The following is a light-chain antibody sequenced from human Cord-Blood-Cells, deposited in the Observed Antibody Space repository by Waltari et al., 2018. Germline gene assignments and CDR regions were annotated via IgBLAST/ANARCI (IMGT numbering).Light chain of an antibody. Sequence: DIQMTQSPSSLSASVGDRVTITCRASQSISSYLNWYQQQPGKAPKLLIYAASSLQSGVPSRFSGSGSGTEFTLTISSLQPEDFATYYCQQSYSTPPGFTFGPGTKVDIK. CDR3: QQSYSTPPGFT. V-gene: IGKV1-39*01. CDR2: AAS. J-gene: IGKJ3*01. CDR1: QSISSY.